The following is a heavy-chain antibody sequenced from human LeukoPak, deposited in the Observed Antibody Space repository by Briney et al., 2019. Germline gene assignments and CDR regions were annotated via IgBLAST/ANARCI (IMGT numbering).Heavy chain of an antibody. CDR2: IYYTGCT. V-gene: IGHV4-39*07. Sequence: KPSETLSLTCTVSRGSVSSSTYYWSWVRQPPGKGLEWIASIYYTGCTYYNPSLKSRVTISLDMSKNEFFLTMTSVTAADTAVYFCTAEKNGSPHYWGQGTQVTVSS. CDR1: RGSVSSSTYY. CDR3: TAEKNGSPHY. D-gene: IGHD6-13*01. J-gene: IGHJ4*02.